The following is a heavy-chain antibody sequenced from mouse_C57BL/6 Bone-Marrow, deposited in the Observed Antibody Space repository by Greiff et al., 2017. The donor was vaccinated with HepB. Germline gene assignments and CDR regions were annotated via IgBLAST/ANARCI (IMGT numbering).Heavy chain of an antibody. V-gene: IGHV5-17*01. Sequence: EVMLVESGGGLVKPGGSLKLSCAASGFTFSDYGMHWVRQAPEKGLEWVAYISSGSSTIYYADTVKGRFTISRDNAKNTLFLQMTSLRSEDTDMSYWARDYGCSYYPEFVYWGQGTLVTVSA. CDR1: GFTFSDYG. J-gene: IGHJ3*01. CDR2: ISSGSSTI. CDR3: ARDYGCSYYPEFVY. D-gene: IGHD1-1*01.